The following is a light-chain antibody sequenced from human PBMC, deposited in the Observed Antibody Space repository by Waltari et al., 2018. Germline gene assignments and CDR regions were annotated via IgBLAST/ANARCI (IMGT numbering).Light chain of an antibody. CDR2: EDS. V-gene: IGLV2-23*01. CDR1: RSDVGSYNL. Sequence: QSALTPPASVSGSPGQSLTIPCTGTRSDVGSYNLVSRYQEHPGKAPKLMIYEDSKRPSGVSNRFSGSKSGNTASLTISGLQAEDEADYYCCSYAGSFTLVFGGGTKLTVL. CDR3: CSYAGSFTLV. J-gene: IGLJ2*01.